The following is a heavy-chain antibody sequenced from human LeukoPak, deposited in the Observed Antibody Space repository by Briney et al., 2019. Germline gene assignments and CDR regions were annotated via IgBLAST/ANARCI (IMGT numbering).Heavy chain of an antibody. CDR2: MNPNSGNT. CDR1: GYTFTSYD. Sequence: ASVKVSRKASGYTFTSYDMNWVRQATGQGLEWMGWMNPNSGNTGYAQKFQGRVTMTKNTSITTAYMELSSLRSEDTAVYYCARALSWTTESYYYMDVWGKGTTVTVSS. V-gene: IGHV1-8*01. D-gene: IGHD3/OR15-3a*01. J-gene: IGHJ6*03. CDR3: ARALSWTTESYYYMDV.